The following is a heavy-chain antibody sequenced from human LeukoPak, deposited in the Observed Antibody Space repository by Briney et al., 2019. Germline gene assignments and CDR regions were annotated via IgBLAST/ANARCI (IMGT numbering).Heavy chain of an antibody. CDR3: ARGPGYAVGDAFDI. D-gene: IGHD5-12*01. Sequence: GGSLRLSCAASGFTFSSYWMHWVPKAPGKGRVWVSRINSDGSSTSYADSVKGRFTISRDNAKNTLYLQMNSLRAEDTAVYYCARGPGYAVGDAFDIWGQGTMVTVSS. CDR1: GFTFSSYW. J-gene: IGHJ3*02. CDR2: INSDGSST. V-gene: IGHV3-74*01.